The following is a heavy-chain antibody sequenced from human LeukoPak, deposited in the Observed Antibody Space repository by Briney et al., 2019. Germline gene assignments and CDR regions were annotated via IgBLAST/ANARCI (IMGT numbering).Heavy chain of an antibody. CDR2: IYTSGST. J-gene: IGHJ5*02. CDR1: GGSISSYY. CDR3: AREYSSSWSKINWFDP. V-gene: IGHV4-4*07. D-gene: IGHD6-13*01. Sequence: SETLSLTCTVSGGSISSYYWSWIRQPAGKGLEWIGRIYTSGSTNYNPSLKSRVTMSVDTSKNQFSLKLGSVTAADTAVYYCAREYSSSWSKINWFDPWGQGTLVTVSS.